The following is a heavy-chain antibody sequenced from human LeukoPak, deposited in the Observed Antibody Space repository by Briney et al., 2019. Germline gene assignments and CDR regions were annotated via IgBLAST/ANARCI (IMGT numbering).Heavy chain of an antibody. CDR3: ARGRSYGSGSYYNYYYYYGMDV. D-gene: IGHD3-10*01. CDR2: ISSSGSTI. V-gene: IGHV3-48*03. CDR1: GFTFSSYE. Sequence: GGYLRLSCAASGFTFSSYEMNWVRQAPGKGLEWVSYISSSGSTIYYADSVKGRFTISRDNAKNSLYLQMNSLRAEDTAVYYCARGRSYGSGSYYNYYYYYGMDVWGQGTLVTVSS. J-gene: IGHJ6*02.